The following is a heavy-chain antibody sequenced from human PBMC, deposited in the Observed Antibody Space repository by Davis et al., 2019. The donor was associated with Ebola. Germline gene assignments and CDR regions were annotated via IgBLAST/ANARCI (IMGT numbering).Heavy chain of an antibody. CDR3: ARDPHFVLRSIGYYGMDV. D-gene: IGHD3-3*01. CDR1: GFTFSSYS. J-gene: IGHJ6*02. Sequence: GESLKISCAASGFTFSSYSMNWVRQAPGKGLEWVSSISSSGSTIYYADSVKGRFTISRDNAKNSLYLQMNSLRAEDTAVYYCARDPHFVLRSIGYYGMDVWGQGTTVTVSS. V-gene: IGHV3-21*04. CDR2: ISSSGSTI.